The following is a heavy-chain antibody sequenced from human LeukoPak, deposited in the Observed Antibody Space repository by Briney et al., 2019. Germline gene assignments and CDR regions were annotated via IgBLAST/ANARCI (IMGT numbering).Heavy chain of an antibody. D-gene: IGHD3-10*01. CDR2: ISTYNGNT. V-gene: IGHV1-18*03. J-gene: IGHJ4*02. CDR3: ARGVLLWFGMPYYFDY. Sequence: GASVKVSCKASGYTFTSYGISWVRQAPGQGLEWMGWISTYNGNTNYAQKLQGRVTMTTDTSTSTAYMELRSLRSDDMAVYYCARGVLLWFGMPYYFDYWGQGTLVTVSS. CDR1: GYTFTSYG.